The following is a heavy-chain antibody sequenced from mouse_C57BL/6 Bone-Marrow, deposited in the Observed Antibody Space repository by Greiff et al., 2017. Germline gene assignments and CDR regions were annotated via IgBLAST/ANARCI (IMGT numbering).Heavy chain of an antibody. CDR2: ISNLAYSI. J-gene: IGHJ4*01. D-gene: IGHD2-4*01. V-gene: IGHV5-15*01. CDR1: GFTFSDYG. CDR3: ARHPTMITTGGYYAMDY. Sequence: EVKLVESGGGLVQPGGSLKLSCAASGFTFSDYGMAWVRQAPRKGPEWVAFISNLAYSIYYADTVTGRFTISRENAKNTLYLEMSSLRSEDTAMYYCARHPTMITTGGYYAMDYWGQGTSVTVSS.